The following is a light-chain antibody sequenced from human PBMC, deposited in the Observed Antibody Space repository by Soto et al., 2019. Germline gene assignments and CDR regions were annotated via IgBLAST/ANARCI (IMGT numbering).Light chain of an antibody. CDR3: QHYNSYSEA. CDR1: QTISSW. J-gene: IGKJ1*01. CDR2: KAS. Sequence: DIQMTQSPSTLSGSVGVRVTITCRASQTISSWLAWYQQKPGKAPKLLIYKASTLKSGVPSRFSGTGSGTEFTLTNSSLQPDDFATYDCQHYNSYSEAFGQGTKVERK. V-gene: IGKV1-5*03.